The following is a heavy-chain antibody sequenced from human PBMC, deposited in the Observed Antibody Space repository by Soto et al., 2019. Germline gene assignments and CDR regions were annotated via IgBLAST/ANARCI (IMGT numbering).Heavy chain of an antibody. V-gene: IGHV4-34*01. D-gene: IGHD1-1*01. CDR1: GGSFSGYY. J-gene: IGHJ6*02. CDR3: ARLSGTRGPYYYYGMDV. CDR2: INHSGGT. Sequence: KPSETLSLTCAVYGGSFSGYYWSWIRQPPGKGLEWIGEINHSGGTNYNPSLKSRVTISVDTSKNQFSLKLSSVTAADTAVYYCARLSGTRGPYYYYGMDVWGQGTTVTVSS.